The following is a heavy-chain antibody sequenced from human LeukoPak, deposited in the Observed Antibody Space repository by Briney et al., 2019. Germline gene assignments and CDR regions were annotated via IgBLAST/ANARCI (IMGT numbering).Heavy chain of an antibody. V-gene: IGHV3-9*01. CDR1: GFTFDDYA. CDR2: ISWNSGSM. CDR3: AKDRSTSPDAFDI. Sequence: PGRSLRLSCAASGFTFDDYAMHWVRQAPGKGLEWVSGISWNSGSMGYADSVKGRFTISRDNAKNSLYLQMNSLRAEDTALYYCAKDRSTSPDAFDIWGQGTMVTVSS. D-gene: IGHD2-2*01. J-gene: IGHJ3*02.